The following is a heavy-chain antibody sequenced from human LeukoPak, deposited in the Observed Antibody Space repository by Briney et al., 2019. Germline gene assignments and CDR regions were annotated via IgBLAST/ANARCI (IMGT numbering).Heavy chain of an antibody. CDR2: ISSSSSYI. CDR3: AMFPSSGYAGDYNDY. J-gene: IGHJ4*02. CDR1: GFTFSSYS. D-gene: IGHD3-22*01. V-gene: IGHV3-21*01. Sequence: GGSLRLSCAASGFTFSSYSMNWVRQAPGKGLEWISSISSSSSYIYYADSVKGRFTISRDDAKNSLYLQMNSLRAEDTAVYYCAMFPSSGYAGDYNDYWGQGTLVTVSS.